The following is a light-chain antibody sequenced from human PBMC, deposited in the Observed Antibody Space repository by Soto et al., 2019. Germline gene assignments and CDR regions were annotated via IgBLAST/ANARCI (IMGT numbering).Light chain of an antibody. CDR2: EVS. V-gene: IGLV2-14*01. Sequence: QSALTQPASVSGSPGQSITISCSGTTNDVGGYNYVSWYQQHPGKAPKLLISEVSNRPSGVSNRFSGSKSGNTASLTISGLQAEDEADYYCCSYTSSTTPLFGGGTKLTVL. CDR3: CSYTSSTTPL. CDR1: TNDVGGYNY. J-gene: IGLJ2*01.